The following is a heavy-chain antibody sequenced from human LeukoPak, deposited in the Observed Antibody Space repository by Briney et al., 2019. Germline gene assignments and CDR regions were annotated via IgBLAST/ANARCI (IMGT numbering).Heavy chain of an antibody. CDR1: GFTFSSYA. D-gene: IGHD2-2*01. V-gene: IGHV3-30-3*01. CDR2: ISYDGSNK. J-gene: IGHJ4*02. CDR3: AQRGVPAAMYYFDY. Sequence: GGSLRLSCAASGFTFSSYAMHWVRQAPGKGLEWVAVISYDGSNKYYADSVKGRFTISRDNSKNTLYLQMNSLRAEDTAVYYCAQRGVPAAMYYFDYWGQGTLVTVSS.